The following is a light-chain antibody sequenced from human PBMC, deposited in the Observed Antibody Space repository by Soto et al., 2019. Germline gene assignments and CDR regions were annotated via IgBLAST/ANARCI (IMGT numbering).Light chain of an antibody. Sequence: QSVLTQPASGSGCPGQSIAISCTGTSSDVGYYNYVSWYQQHPGKAPKVMIYDVNNRPSGVSDRFSGSKSGNTASLTISGLQAEDEADYYCSSYTSSSTYVFGTGTKLTVL. V-gene: IGLV2-14*01. CDR2: DVN. CDR3: SSYTSSSTYV. CDR1: SSDVGYYNY. J-gene: IGLJ1*01.